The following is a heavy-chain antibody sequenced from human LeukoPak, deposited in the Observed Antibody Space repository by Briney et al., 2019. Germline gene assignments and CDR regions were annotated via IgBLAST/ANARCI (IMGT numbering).Heavy chain of an antibody. CDR3: ARCRGGSCYDSDDY. CDR2: ISSGSDHI. CDR1: GFTFSSHT. V-gene: IGHV3-21*01. J-gene: IGHJ4*02. Sequence: GGSLRLSCVASGFTFSSHTMNWVRQAPGKGLEWVSSISSGSDHIYYADSVKGRFTISRDNARNSLYLQMDILRVEDAAVYYCARCRGGSCYDSDDYWGQGTLVTVSS. D-gene: IGHD2-15*01.